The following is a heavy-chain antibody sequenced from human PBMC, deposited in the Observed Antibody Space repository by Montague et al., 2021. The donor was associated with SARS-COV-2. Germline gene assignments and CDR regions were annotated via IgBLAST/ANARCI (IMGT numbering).Heavy chain of an antibody. Sequence: SETLSLTCAVSGGSISTSHWWSWVRQPPGKGLEWIGGIDERGSTNYGPSLKSRVTMSIDKSANQFSLKLASLTAADTAIYFCARDVRTSTWSIRGYGGNYYFDSWGQGTLVAVSS. CDR3: ARDVRTSTWSIRGYGGNYYFDS. CDR2: IDERGST. D-gene: IGHD4-23*01. CDR1: GGSISTSHW. V-gene: IGHV4-4*02. J-gene: IGHJ4*02.